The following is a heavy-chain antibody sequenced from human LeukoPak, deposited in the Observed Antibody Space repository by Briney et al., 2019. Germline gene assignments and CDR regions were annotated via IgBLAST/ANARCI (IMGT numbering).Heavy chain of an antibody. J-gene: IGHJ4*02. CDR2: IYHSGST. CDR3: ARADSSGYYEVDY. V-gene: IGHV4-39*07. Sequence: SETLSLTCTVSGGSISSSSYYWGWIRQPPGKGLEWIGSIYHSGSTYYNPSLKSRVTISVDRSKNQFSLKLSSVTAADTAVYYCARADSSGYYEVDYWGQGTLVTVSS. D-gene: IGHD3-22*01. CDR1: GGSISSSSYY.